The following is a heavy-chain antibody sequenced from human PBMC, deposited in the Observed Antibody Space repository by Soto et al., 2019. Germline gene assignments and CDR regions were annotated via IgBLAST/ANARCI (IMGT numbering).Heavy chain of an antibody. D-gene: IGHD4-17*01. CDR1: GGSISSSSYY. Sequence: PSEPLSLPSTVTGGSISSSSYYWGWTRQHQGKGQERIGCMYYSGSTYYNPSLKGRVTISVDTSENQFSLQLSSVTAADTAVYYCARHGYYGGKPHPGELDYWGQGTLVTVSS. V-gene: IGHV4-39*01. J-gene: IGHJ4*02. CDR3: ARHGYYGGKPHPGELDY. CDR2: MYYSGST.